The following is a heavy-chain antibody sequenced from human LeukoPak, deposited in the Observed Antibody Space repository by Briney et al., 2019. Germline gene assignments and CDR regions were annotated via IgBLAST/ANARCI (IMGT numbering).Heavy chain of an antibody. CDR2: IYGSGTT. D-gene: IGHD1-26*01. Sequence: SETLSLTCTVSGGSISSYWSWIRQPAGKGLEWIGRIYGSGTTTYSPSLKSRVSMSIDTSKNQFSLKLMSVTAADTAVYYCAREGRFPPEVLPRYFDYWGQGTLVTVSS. CDR1: GGSISSY. V-gene: IGHV4-4*07. CDR3: AREGRFPPEVLPRYFDY. J-gene: IGHJ4*02.